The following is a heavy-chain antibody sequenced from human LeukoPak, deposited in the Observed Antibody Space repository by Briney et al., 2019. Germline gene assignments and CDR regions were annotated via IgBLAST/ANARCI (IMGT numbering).Heavy chain of an antibody. D-gene: IGHD4-17*01. CDR2: IYSSGST. V-gene: IGHV4-59*12. Sequence: PSETLSLTCTVSGGSISTYYWSWIRQSPGKGLEWIGYIYSSGSTNYNPSLKSRVTMSVDTSKNQFSLMLSSVTAADTAVYYCARLTTVTTRAFDIWGQGTMVTVSS. CDR1: GGSISTYY. CDR3: ARLTTVTTRAFDI. J-gene: IGHJ3*02.